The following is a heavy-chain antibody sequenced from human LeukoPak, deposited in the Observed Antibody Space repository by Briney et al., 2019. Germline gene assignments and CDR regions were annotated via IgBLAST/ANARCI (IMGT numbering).Heavy chain of an antibody. CDR1: GFTFSSYS. D-gene: IGHD3-3*01. J-gene: IGHJ3*02. CDR3: ARDYDYAFDI. Sequence: GGSLRLSCAASGFTFSSYSMNWVRQAPGKGLEWVSYISSSSIYYADSVKGRYTISRDTAQNSVYLQMNSLRAEDTGVYYCARDYDYAFDIWGQGTMVTVSS. CDR2: ISSSSI. V-gene: IGHV3-48*01.